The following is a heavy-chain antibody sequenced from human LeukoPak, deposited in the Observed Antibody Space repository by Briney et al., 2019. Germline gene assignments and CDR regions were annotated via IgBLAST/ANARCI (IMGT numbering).Heavy chain of an antibody. V-gene: IGHV4-61*02. CDR2: IYTSGST. CDR3: AREVLDYYGSGSYPDY. CDR1: GGSISSGSYY. J-gene: IGHJ4*02. D-gene: IGHD3-10*01. Sequence: SETLSLTCTVSGGSISSGSYYWSWIRQPAGKGLEWIGRIYTSGSTNYNPSLKSRVTISVDTSKNQFSLKLSSVTAADTAVYYCAREVLDYYGSGSYPDYWGQGTLVTVSS.